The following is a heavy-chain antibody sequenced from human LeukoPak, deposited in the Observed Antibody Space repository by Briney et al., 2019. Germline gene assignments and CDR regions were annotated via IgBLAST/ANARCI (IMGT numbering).Heavy chain of an antibody. CDR2: ISGSGGST. J-gene: IGHJ6*03. Sequence: HAGGSLRLSCAASGFTFSSYAMSWVRQAPGKGLEWVSAISGSGGSTYYADSVKGRFTISRDNSKNTLYLQMNSLRAEDTAVYYCAKDGEILVLGYYYYYMDVWGKGTTVTVSS. CDR3: AKDGEILVLGYYYYYMDV. V-gene: IGHV3-23*01. D-gene: IGHD1-26*01. CDR1: GFTFSSYA.